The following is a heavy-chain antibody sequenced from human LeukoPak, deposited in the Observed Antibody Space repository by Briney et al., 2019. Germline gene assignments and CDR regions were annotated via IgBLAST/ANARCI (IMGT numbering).Heavy chain of an antibody. Sequence: GGSLRLSCAASGFTFSSYSMNWVRQAPGKGLEWVSSISSSSSYIYYADSVKGRFTISRDNAKNSLYLQMNSLRAEDTAVYYFARDLYDSSGYYEYWGQGTLVTVSS. CDR1: GFTFSSYS. D-gene: IGHD3-22*01. J-gene: IGHJ4*02. V-gene: IGHV3-21*01. CDR3: ARDLYDSSGYYEY. CDR2: ISSSSSYI.